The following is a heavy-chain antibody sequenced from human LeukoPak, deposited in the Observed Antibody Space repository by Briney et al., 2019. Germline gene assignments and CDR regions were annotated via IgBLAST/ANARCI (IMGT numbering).Heavy chain of an antibody. V-gene: IGHV1-2*02. J-gene: IGHJ4*02. CDR3: ARVSGYGDYPYDY. CDR2: IYPNSGGT. Sequence: ASVKVSCKASGYTFTGSYMHWVRQAPGQGLEWMGWIYPNSGGTNYAQKFQGRVTMTRDTSITTAYMELSRLRSDDTAIYYCARVSGYGDYPYDYWGQGTLVTVSS. CDR1: GYTFTGSY. D-gene: IGHD4-17*01.